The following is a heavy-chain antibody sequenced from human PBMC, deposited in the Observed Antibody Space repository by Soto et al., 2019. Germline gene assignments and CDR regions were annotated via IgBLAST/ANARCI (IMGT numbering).Heavy chain of an antibody. J-gene: IGHJ4*02. CDR3: AAAYDY. D-gene: IGHD2-15*01. CDR2: MYYRGTT. CDR1: GASIKSYY. Sequence: PSETLSLTCTVSGASIKSYYWSWMRQFPGKGLEWIGNMYYRGTTNYNPSLQSRVTLSVDTSKNQFSLKLTSVTAADTAVYYCAAAYDYWGQGTLVTVSS. V-gene: IGHV4-59*01.